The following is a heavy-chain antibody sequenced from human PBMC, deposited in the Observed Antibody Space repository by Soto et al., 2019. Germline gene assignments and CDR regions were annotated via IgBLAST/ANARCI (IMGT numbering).Heavy chain of an antibody. Sequence: GASVKVSCKSSGYTFINYYVHWVRQAPGQGLEWMGMINPSGGRTTYPQKFQGRVTMTRDTSTSTVYVELSSLRSDDTAVFYCAREKASTSLLTNYYYAMDVWGQGTTVTVSS. V-gene: IGHV1-46*01. D-gene: IGHD2-2*01. CDR3: AREKASTSLLTNYYYAMDV. CDR2: INPSGGRT. CDR1: GYTFINYY. J-gene: IGHJ6*02.